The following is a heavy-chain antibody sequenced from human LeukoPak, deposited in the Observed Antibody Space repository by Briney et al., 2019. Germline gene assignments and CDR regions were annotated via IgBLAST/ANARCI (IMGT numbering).Heavy chain of an antibody. CDR1: GFTFSSYE. J-gene: IGHJ4*02. CDR3: ARSGTTSLFEY. V-gene: IGHV3-48*03. D-gene: IGHD1-14*01. Sequence: GGSLRLSCAASGFTFSSYEMNWVRQAPGQGLEWVSYIPSGGSTIFYADSVKGRFTISRDNAKNSLYLQMNSLRADDTAVYYCARSGTTSLFEYWGQGTLVTVSS. CDR2: IPSGGSTI.